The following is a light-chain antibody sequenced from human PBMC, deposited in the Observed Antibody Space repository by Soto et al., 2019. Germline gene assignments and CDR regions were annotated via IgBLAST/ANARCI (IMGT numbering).Light chain of an antibody. J-gene: IGLJ2*01. CDR3: SLFTSTSTLLV. Sequence: QSALTQPASVSGSPGQSITISCTGSSSDVGDYDFVSWYQQHPGKAPKLIIYEVSDRPSGVSNRFSGSKSGNTASLTISGLQAEDDAHYYCSLFTSTSTLLVFGGGTKLTVL. CDR2: EVS. CDR1: SSDVGDYDF. V-gene: IGLV2-14*01.